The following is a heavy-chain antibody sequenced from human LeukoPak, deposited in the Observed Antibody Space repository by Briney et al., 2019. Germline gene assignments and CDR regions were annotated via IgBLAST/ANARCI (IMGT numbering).Heavy chain of an antibody. CDR3: ARGVEPLAANTLAY. Sequence: PGGSLRLSCAASGFTVITNDMTWVGQAPGKGLEWVSVLYSDGNTKYADSVQGRFTISRDNSKNTLYLEMNSLSPDDTAVYYCARGVEPLAANTLAYWGQGTLVTVS. J-gene: IGHJ4*02. CDR1: GFTVITND. V-gene: IGHV3-53*01. D-gene: IGHD1-14*01. CDR2: LYSDGNT.